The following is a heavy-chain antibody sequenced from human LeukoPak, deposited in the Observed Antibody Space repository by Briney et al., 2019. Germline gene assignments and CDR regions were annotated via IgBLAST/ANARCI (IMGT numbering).Heavy chain of an antibody. CDR1: GFIFSDYG. D-gene: IGHD3-16*01. V-gene: IGHV3-23*01. CDR2: IVPSGATS. J-gene: IGHJ5*02. Sequence: GGSLRLSCGASGFIFSDYGMNWVRQAPGKGLEWVSGIVPSGATSYYADSVKGRFTISRDNSKNTVSLQMNSLRVEDTALYYCVRDRDWGAFDPWGQGTPVTVPS. CDR3: VRDRDWGAFDP.